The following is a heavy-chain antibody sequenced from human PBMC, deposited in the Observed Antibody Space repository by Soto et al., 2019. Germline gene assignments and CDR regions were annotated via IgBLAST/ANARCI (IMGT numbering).Heavy chain of an antibody. J-gene: IGHJ6*02. Sequence: PSETLSLTCTVSGGYINSGDYYWSWISQPRGKGLEWTGYIYDSGSTYYNPSLKSRVTMSVDTSKNEFSLKLGSVTAADTAVYYCARSGAPAASYYYAMDVWGQGTTVTVSS. D-gene: IGHD2-2*01. CDR1: GGYINSGDYY. V-gene: IGHV4-30-4*01. CDR3: ARSGAPAASYYYAMDV. CDR2: IYDSGST.